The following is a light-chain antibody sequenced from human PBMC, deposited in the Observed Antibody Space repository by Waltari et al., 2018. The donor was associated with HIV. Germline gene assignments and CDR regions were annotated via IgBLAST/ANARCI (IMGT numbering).Light chain of an antibody. V-gene: IGKV4-1*01. J-gene: IGKJ1*01. CDR2: WAS. Sequence: IVITKSPDSLAVSLGERANINCRSSQSVLYDSKNENYLSWYQQKPGQPPKLLLYWASTRESGVPDRFSGSGSGTDFTLTISSLQAEDVAVYYCQQYFDTPTFGQGTKVEIK. CDR1: QSVLYDSKNENY. CDR3: QQYFDTPT.